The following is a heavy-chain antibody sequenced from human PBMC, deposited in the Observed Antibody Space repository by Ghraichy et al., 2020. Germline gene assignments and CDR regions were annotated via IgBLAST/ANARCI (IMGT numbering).Heavy chain of an antibody. D-gene: IGHD2-15*01. V-gene: IGHV3-7*01. CDR3: ARHGGAPSV. CDR2: IKQDGSEK. Sequence: GSLRLSCAASGFTLSGYFMTWVRQAPGKGLEWVANIKQDGSEKNYLDSVKGRFIISRDNAKNLVELQMNSLKAEDTATYYCARHGGAPSVWGQGTRVTVSS. J-gene: IGHJ4*01. CDR1: GFTLSGYF.